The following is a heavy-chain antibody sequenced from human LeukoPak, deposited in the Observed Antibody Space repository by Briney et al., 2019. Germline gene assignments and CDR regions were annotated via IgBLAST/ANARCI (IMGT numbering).Heavy chain of an antibody. D-gene: IGHD2-15*01. V-gene: IGHV3-33*01. CDR1: GFTFSSYG. CDR3: ARGYCSGGSCYSQYYFDY. CDR2: IWYDGSNK. Sequence: GGSLRLSCAASGFTFSSYGMHWVRQAPGKGLEWVAVIWYDGSNKYYADSVKGRFTISRDNSKNTLYLQMNSLRAEDTAVYYCARGYCSGGSCYSQYYFDYWGQGTLVTVSS. J-gene: IGHJ4*02.